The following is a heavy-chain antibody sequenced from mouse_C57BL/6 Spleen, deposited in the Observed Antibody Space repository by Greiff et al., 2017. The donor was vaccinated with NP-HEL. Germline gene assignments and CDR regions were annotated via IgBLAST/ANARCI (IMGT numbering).Heavy chain of an antibody. Sequence: VQLKESGPGLVKPSQSLSLTCSVTGYSITSGYYWNWIRQFPGNKLEWMGYISYDGSNNYNPSLKNRISITRDTSKNQFFLKLNSVTTEDTATYYCARVDYPWYFDVWGTGTTVTVSS. CDR1: GYSITSGYY. J-gene: IGHJ1*03. CDR2: ISYDGSN. V-gene: IGHV3-6*01. CDR3: ARVDYPWYFDV. D-gene: IGHD2-4*01.